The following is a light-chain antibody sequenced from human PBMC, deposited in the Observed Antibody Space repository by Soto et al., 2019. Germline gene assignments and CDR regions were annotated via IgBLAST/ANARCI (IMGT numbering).Light chain of an antibody. V-gene: IGLV1-40*01. CDR3: QTFDSSLSGFVV. CDR1: DSNIGAGYD. J-gene: IGLJ3*02. Sequence: QSVLTQPPSVSGAPGQRATISCTGSDSNIGAGYDVHWYQQLPGTAPRLLMYGNNNRPSGVPDRFSGSKSGTSASLAIGGLQAEDEAHYYCQTFDSSLSGFVVFGGGTKLTVL. CDR2: GNN.